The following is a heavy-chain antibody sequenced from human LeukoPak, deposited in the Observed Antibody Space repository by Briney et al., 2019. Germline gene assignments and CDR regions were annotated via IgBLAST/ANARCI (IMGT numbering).Heavy chain of an antibody. V-gene: IGHV4-4*07. CDR2: IYTSGST. J-gene: IGHJ5*02. CDR1: GGSFSSYY. Sequence: SETLSLTCTVSGGSFSSYYWSWIRQPAGKGLEWIGRIYTSGSTNFNPSLKSRVTISIDKSKNQISLKLNSVTAADTAVYYCARGYSGNYLRFDPWGQGTLVTVSS. CDR3: ARGYSGNYLRFDP. D-gene: IGHD1-26*01.